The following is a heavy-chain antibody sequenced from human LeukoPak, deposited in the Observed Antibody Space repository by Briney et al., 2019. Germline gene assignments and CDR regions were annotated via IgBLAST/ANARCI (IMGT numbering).Heavy chain of an antibody. Sequence: GGSLRLSCAAPGFTFCDYSMNWVRQAPGKGLEWISYIGIDSGNTNYADSVKGRFTISGDKAKNSLYLQMNSLRVEDTAVYYCARDYKYAFDNWGQGTLVTVSS. D-gene: IGHD5-24*01. CDR1: GFTFCDYS. CDR3: ARDYKYAFDN. CDR2: IGIDSGNT. V-gene: IGHV3-48*01. J-gene: IGHJ4*02.